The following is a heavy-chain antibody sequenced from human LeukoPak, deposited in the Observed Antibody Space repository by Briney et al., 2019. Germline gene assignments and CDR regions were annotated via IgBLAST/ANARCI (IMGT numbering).Heavy chain of an antibody. V-gene: IGHV4-4*07. CDR3: ARDRSSSYTRDWFDP. J-gene: IGHJ5*02. CDR2: IYNSESI. Sequence: TSETLSLTCSVSGGSINGYYWSWIRQPAGKGHEWIGRIYNSESINYNPSLKSRVTMSIDTSKNQFSLKLNSVTAADTAVYYCARDRSSSYTRDWFDPWGQGALVTFSS. D-gene: IGHD6-13*01. CDR1: GGSINGYY.